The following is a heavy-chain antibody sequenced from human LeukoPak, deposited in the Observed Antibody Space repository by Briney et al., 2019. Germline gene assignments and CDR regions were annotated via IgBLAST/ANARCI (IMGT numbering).Heavy chain of an antibody. CDR3: ARGAWATRLAS. V-gene: IGHV4-34*01. Sequence: SETLSLTCAVYGESLNSYYWSWVRQPPGEGLEWIGEIYESGTTKYNPSLKSRVALSMVPSKQQFSLRLSSVTAADTAVYYCARGAWATRLASWGLGTPVIVSS. J-gene: IGHJ4*02. D-gene: IGHD2-15*01. CDR2: IYESGTT. CDR1: GESLNSYY.